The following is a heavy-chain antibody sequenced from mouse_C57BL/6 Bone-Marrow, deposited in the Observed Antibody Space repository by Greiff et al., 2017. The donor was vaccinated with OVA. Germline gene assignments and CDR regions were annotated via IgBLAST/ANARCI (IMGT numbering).Heavy chain of an antibody. CDR1: GFTFSSYG. Sequence: EVKLMESGGDLVKPGGSLKLSCAASGFTFSSYGMSWVRQTPDKRLEWVATISSGGSYTYYPDSVKGRFTISRDNAKNTLYLQMSSLKSEDTAMYYCARRFLRRPCAYWGQGTLVTVSA. J-gene: IGHJ3*01. CDR3: ARRFLRRPCAY. V-gene: IGHV5-6*02. D-gene: IGHD2-12*01. CDR2: ISSGGSYT.